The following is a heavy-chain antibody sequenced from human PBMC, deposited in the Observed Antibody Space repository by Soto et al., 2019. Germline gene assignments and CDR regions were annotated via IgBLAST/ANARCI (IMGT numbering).Heavy chain of an antibody. J-gene: IGHJ6*02. D-gene: IGHD6-6*01. CDR2: IIPIFGTA. CDR1: GGTFSSYA. V-gene: IGHV1-69*01. Sequence: QVQLVQSGAEVKKPGSSVKVSCKASGGTFSSYAISWVRQAPGQGLEWMGGIIPIFGTANYAQKFQGRVTITADESTSTAYMELSSLRSEDTAVYYCARGDSSIAALYYYYYGMDVRGQGTTVTVSS. CDR3: ARGDSSIAALYYYYYGMDV.